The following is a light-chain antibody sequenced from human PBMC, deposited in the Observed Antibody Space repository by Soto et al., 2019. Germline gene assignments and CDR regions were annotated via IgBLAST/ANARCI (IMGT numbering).Light chain of an antibody. CDR2: DAS. V-gene: IGKV3-11*01. Sequence: EIMLTQSPATLSLSPGERATLSCRASQSVSSYLAWYQQKPGRAPRLLIYDASNRAAGIPARFSGSGSGTDFTLTISSLEPEDFAVYYCQQRRIWPLTCGGGTRVDIK. CDR3: QQRRIWPLT. J-gene: IGKJ4*01. CDR1: QSVSSY.